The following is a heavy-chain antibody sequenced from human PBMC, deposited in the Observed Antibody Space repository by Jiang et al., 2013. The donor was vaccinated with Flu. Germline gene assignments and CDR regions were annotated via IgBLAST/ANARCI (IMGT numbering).Heavy chain of an antibody. D-gene: IGHD3/OR15-3a*01. Sequence: GAEVKKPGESLKISCKGSGDGFTGYWIGWVRQMPGKGLEWMGIIYPRDSDTRYRPSFIGQVTISADRSISTAYLQWDSLKASDTAMYYCALRRWTGPNTFDYWGQGTLVTVSS. V-gene: IGHV5-51*01. CDR3: ALRRWTGPNTFDY. CDR1: GDGFTGYW. J-gene: IGHJ4*02. CDR2: IYPRDSDT.